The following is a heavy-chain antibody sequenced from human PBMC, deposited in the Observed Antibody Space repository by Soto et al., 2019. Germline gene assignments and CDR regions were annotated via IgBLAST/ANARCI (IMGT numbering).Heavy chain of an antibody. CDR3: ATTTGSSWYYFDY. Sequence: SETLSLTCTVSGGSISSSSYYWGWIRQPPGKGLEWIGSIYYSGSTYYNPSLKSRVTISVDTSKNQFSLKLNSVTAADTAVYYCATTTGSSWYYFDYWGQGTLGTVS. CDR2: IYYSGST. CDR1: GGSISSSSYY. V-gene: IGHV4-39*01. D-gene: IGHD6-13*01. J-gene: IGHJ4*02.